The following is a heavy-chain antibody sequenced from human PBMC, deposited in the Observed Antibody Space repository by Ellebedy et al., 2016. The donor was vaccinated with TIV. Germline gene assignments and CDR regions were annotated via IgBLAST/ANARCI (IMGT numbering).Heavy chain of an antibody. V-gene: IGHV3-7*01. CDR2: IKQDGSEK. Sequence: GESLKISCAASAFTFSSYGMSWVRQAPGKGLEWVANIKQDGSEKYYVDSVKGRFTISRDNSKSTLYLQMNSLRAEDTAVYHCARDKGAVTTTLHFDYWGQGTLVTVSS. D-gene: IGHD4-11*01. CDR3: ARDKGAVTTTLHFDY. CDR1: AFTFSSYG. J-gene: IGHJ4*02.